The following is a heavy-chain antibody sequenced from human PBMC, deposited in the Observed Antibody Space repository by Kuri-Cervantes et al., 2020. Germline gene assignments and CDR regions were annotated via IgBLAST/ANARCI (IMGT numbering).Heavy chain of an antibody. CDR3: AKVSGSSDGFDI. CDR1: GFTFSSYG. D-gene: IGHD1-26*01. J-gene: IGHJ3*02. Sequence: GESLKISCAASGFTFSSYGMHWVRQAPGKGLEWVAFIRYDGSNKYYADSVKGRFTISRDNSNNTVYLQMNSLRAEDTAIYHCAKVSGSSDGFDIWGQGTMVTVSS. CDR2: IRYDGSNK. V-gene: IGHV3-30*02.